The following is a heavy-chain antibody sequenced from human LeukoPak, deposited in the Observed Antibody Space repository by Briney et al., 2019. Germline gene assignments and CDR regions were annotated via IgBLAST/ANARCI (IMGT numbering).Heavy chain of an antibody. Sequence: QPGGSLRLSCVASGFTFSSFWMSWVRQAPGKGLEFVANIDQDGSVRNYVDSVKGRFIISRDNAKNSLYLQMDSLRAEDTAVYFCARDPGSSSFDYWDLGTPVTVSS. CDR2: IDQDGSVR. V-gene: IGHV3-7*01. J-gene: IGHJ4*02. CDR3: ARDPGSSSFDY. CDR1: GFTFSSFW. D-gene: IGHD6-13*01.